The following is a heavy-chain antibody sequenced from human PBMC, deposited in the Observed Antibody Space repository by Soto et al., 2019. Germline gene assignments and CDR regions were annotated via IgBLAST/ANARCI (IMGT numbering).Heavy chain of an antibody. J-gene: IGHJ5*01. D-gene: IGHD2-15*01. CDR3: ARGRYCLTGRCFPNWFDS. CDR2: IYKSATT. CDR1: GDSISTVDYF. V-gene: IGHV4-30-4*01. Sequence: TLDLTFSVSGDSISTVDYFWAWVRQPPGQALEYIGYIYKSATTYYNPSFESRVAISLDTSKSQFSLNVTSLTAADTAVYFCARGRYCLTGRCFPNWFDSWGQGTLVTVSS.